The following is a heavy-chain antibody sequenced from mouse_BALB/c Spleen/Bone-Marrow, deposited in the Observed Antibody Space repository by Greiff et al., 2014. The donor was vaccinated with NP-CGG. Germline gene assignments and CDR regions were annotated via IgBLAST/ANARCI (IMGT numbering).Heavy chain of an antibody. CDR3: ARSGSSSGYFDY. D-gene: IGHD1-1*01. CDR2: ISSGGSTI. V-gene: IGHV5-17*02. CDR1: GFTFSSFG. J-gene: IGHJ2*01. Sequence: EVQLVESGGGLVQPGGSRKLSCAASGFTFSSFGMHWARQAPEKGLEWVAYISSGGSTIYYADTVMGRFTISRDNPKNTLFLQMTSLRSEDTAMYYCARSGSSSGYFDYWGQGTTLTVSS.